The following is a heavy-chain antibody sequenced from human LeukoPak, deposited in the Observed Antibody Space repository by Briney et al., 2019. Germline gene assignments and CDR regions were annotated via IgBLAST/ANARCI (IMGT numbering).Heavy chain of an antibody. CDR3: ASPLYSYEGSQSYYYGMDV. V-gene: IGHV1-8*01. Sequence: ASVKVSCKTSGYTFTSYDINWVRQATGQGLEWMGWMNPNSGNTGYAQKFQGRVTMTRNTSISTAYMELSSLRSEDTAVYYCASPLYSYEGSQSYYYGMDVWGQGTTVTVSS. CDR1: GYTFTSYD. D-gene: IGHD5-18*01. CDR2: MNPNSGNT. J-gene: IGHJ6*02.